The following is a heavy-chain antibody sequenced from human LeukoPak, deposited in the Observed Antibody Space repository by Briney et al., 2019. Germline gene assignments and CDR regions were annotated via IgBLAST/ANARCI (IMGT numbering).Heavy chain of an antibody. J-gene: IGHJ4*02. CDR2: IYSGGTA. D-gene: IGHD5-24*01. CDR1: GFTVSSNY. Sequence: SGGSLRLSCAASGFTVSSNYMNWVRQAPGKGLEWVSVIYSGGTAYYADSVKGRFTISRDNSKNTLSLQMNSLRAEDTAVYYCARGRAYNSDWGQGTLVTVSS. V-gene: IGHV3-53*01. CDR3: ARGRAYNSD.